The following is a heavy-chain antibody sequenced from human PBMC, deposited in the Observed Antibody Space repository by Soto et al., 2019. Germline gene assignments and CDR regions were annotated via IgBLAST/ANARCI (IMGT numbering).Heavy chain of an antibody. CDR3: ARRIIALEVFDF. V-gene: IGHV4-59*08. CDR1: GGSMTSYY. CDR2: IYYTGNT. D-gene: IGHD3-10*01. Sequence: SETLSLTCTVSGGSMTSYYWSWIRQPPGKGLEWIGFIYYTGNTKYNPSLKSRVTISIDTSKSLFFLKLNSVTAADTAVYYCARRIIALEVFDFWGPGTVVTVSS. J-gene: IGHJ4*02.